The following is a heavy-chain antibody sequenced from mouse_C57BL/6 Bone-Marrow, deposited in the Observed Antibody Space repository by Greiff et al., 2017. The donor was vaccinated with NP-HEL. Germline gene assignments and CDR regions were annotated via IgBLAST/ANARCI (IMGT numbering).Heavy chain of an antibody. CDR1: GFTFSDYY. D-gene: IGHD2-4*01. Sequence: EVKLVESGGGLVQPGGSLKLSCAASGFTFSDYYMYWVRQTPEKRLEWVAYISNGGGSTYYPDTVKGRLTISRDNAKNTLYLQMSRLKSEDTAMYYCARHVGLRRYYAMDYWGQGTSVTVSS. J-gene: IGHJ4*01. CDR3: ARHVGLRRYYAMDY. V-gene: IGHV5-12*01. CDR2: ISNGGGST.